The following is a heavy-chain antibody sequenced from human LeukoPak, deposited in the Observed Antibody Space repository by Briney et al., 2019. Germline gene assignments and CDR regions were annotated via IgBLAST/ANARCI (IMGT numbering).Heavy chain of an antibody. D-gene: IGHD6-19*01. Sequence: PGGSLRLSCAASGFTFSSYCMHWVRQAPGKGLEWVAFIRYDGSNKYYADSVKGRFTISRDNYKNMLYLQRTITAADATVYYYCAKVRELSIAVAGVPLDYWGQGAMVTVSS. CDR2: IRYDGSNK. CDR1: GFTFSSYC. J-gene: IGHJ4*02. CDR3: CAKVRELSIAVAGVPLDY. V-gene: IGHV3-30*02.